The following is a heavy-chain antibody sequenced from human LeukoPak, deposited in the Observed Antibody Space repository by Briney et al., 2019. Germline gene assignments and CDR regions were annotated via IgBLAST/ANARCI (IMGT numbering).Heavy chain of an antibody. CDR3: ARRSHYSNSAGTAL. J-gene: IGHJ4*02. Sequence: SETLSLTCAVYGGSFSGYYWSWIRQPPGKGLEWIGEINHSGSTNYNPPLKSRVTISVDTSKNQFSLKVSSVTAADTAVYYCARRSHYSNSAGTALWGQGTLVTVSS. D-gene: IGHD6-6*01. CDR2: INHSGST. CDR1: GGSFSGYY. V-gene: IGHV4-34*01.